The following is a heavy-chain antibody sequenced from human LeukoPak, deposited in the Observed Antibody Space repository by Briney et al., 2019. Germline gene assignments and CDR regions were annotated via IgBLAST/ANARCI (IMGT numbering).Heavy chain of an antibody. CDR3: ARGGVDTAMVEYFDY. CDR2: IYHSGST. Sequence: PSETLSLTCTVSGGSISSGGYYWSWIRQPPGKGLEWIGYIYHSGSTYYNPSLKSRVTISVDRSKNQFSLKLSSVTAADTAVYYCARGGVDTAMVEYFDYWGQGTLVTVSS. D-gene: IGHD5-18*01. J-gene: IGHJ4*02. V-gene: IGHV4-30-2*01. CDR1: GGSISSGGYY.